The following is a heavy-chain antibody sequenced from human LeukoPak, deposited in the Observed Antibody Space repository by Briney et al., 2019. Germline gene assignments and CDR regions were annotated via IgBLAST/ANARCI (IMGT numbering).Heavy chain of an antibody. CDR2: IYHSGST. CDR3: ARTAGYYFDY. CDR1: GGSISSGGYY. V-gene: IGHV4-30-2*01. Sequence: SETLSLTCTASGGSISSGGYYWSWIRQPPGKGLEWIGYIYHSGSTYYNPSLKSRVTISVDRSKNQFSLKLSSVTAADTAVYYCARTAGYYFDYWGQGTLVTVSS. D-gene: IGHD6-13*01. J-gene: IGHJ4*02.